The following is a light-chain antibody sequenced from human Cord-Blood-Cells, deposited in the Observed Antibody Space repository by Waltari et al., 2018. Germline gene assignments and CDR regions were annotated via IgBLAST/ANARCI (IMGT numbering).Light chain of an antibody. CDR3: QQYNNWPPT. Sequence: EIVMTQYPATLSVSPGERATLSCRASQRVSSNLAWYQQKPGQAPRLLIYGASTRATGIPARFSGSGSGTEFTLTISSLQSEDFAVYYCQQYNNWPPTFGQGTKVEIK. J-gene: IGKJ1*01. CDR2: GAS. CDR1: QRVSSN. V-gene: IGKV3-15*01.